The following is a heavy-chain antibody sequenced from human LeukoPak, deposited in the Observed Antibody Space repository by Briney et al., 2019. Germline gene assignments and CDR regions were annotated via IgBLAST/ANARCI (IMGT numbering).Heavy chain of an antibody. V-gene: IGHV3-11*01. D-gene: IGHD3-9*01. CDR2: ITNSGSTI. CDR3: ARSIGLTGGGVDV. Sequence: PGGSLRLSCAASGFTFSDYNMNWLRQAPGKGLEWVSCITNSGSTIRYADSVKGRFTISRDNAKNSLYLQMNSLRAEDTAVYYCARSIGLTGGGVDVWGQGTTVTVSS. J-gene: IGHJ6*02. CDR1: GFTFSDYN.